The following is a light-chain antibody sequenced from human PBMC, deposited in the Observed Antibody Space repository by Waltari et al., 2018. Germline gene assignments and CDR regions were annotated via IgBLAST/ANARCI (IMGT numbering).Light chain of an antibody. J-gene: IGLJ3*02. V-gene: IGLV2-14*01. Sequence: QSALTQPASVSGSPGQSITISCTGTSSDVGGYNYVSWYQQHPGKVPKVLIFDVSNRPSGVSNRFSGSKSGNTASLTISGLQAEDESDYYCCSFTSRSTWVFGGGAKLPVL. CDR2: DVS. CDR3: CSFTSRSTWV. CDR1: SSDVGGYNY.